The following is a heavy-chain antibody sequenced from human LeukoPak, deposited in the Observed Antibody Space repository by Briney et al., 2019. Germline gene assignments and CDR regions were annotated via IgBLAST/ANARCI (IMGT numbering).Heavy chain of an antibody. Sequence: PGGSLRLSCAASGFTFDDYAMHWVRQAPGKGLEWVSGIYNSGNTYYADSVRGRFLISRDNSKNTLYLQMNNLRAEDTAVYYCACIDYHNYWGQGTLVTVSS. CDR2: IYNSGNT. CDR3: ACIDYHNY. CDR1: GFTFDDYA. V-gene: IGHV3-66*01. D-gene: IGHD5-12*01. J-gene: IGHJ4*02.